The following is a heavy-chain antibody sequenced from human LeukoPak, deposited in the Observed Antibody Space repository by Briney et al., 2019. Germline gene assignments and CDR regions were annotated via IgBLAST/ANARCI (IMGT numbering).Heavy chain of an antibody. J-gene: IGHJ3*02. CDR2: ISSSSSYI. D-gene: IGHD3-22*01. CDR3: ARDWVPYDSSGYYYEGAFDI. V-gene: IGHV3-21*01. Sequence: AGGSLRLSCAASGFTFSSYSMNWVRQPPGKGLEWVSSISSSSSYIYYADSVKGRFTISRDNAKNSLYLQMNSLRAEDTAVYYCARDWVPYDSSGYYYEGAFDIWGQGTMVTVSS. CDR1: GFTFSSYS.